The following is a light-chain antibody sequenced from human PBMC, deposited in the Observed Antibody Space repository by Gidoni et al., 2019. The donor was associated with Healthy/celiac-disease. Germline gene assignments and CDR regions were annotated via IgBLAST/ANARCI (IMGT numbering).Light chain of an antibody. CDR1: SSDVGGYTY. J-gene: IGLJ3*02. V-gene: IGLV2-14*01. Sequence: QSALTQPASVSGSPGQSITISCTGTSSDVGGYTYVSWYQQHPGKAPKLMIYDVSNLPSGVSNRFSGSKSGNTASLTISGLQAEDEADYYCSSYTSSSTPVFGGGTKLTVL. CDR2: DVS. CDR3: SSYTSSSTPV.